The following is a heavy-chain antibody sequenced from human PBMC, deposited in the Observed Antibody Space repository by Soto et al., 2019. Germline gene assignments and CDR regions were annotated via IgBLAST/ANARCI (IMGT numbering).Heavy chain of an antibody. CDR2: ISYAGSNK. Sequence: QVQLVESGGGVVQPGRSLRLSCAASGFTFSSYALHWVRQVPGKGLEWVAVISYAGSNKYYADSVKGRFTISRDNSKNTLYLQMNSLRTVDTAVYYCASPLWRDDYNWGYFDLWGRGTLVTVSS. CDR1: GFTFSSYA. D-gene: IGHD4-4*01. J-gene: IGHJ2*01. V-gene: IGHV3-30-3*01. CDR3: ASPLWRDDYNWGYFDL.